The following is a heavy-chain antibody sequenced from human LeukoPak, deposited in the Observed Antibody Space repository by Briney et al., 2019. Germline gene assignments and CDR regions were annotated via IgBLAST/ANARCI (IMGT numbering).Heavy chain of an antibody. CDR2: IYHSGST. CDR3: ARDGQRTGPANWFDP. CDR1: GGSISSSNW. J-gene: IGHJ5*02. Sequence: SETLSLTCAVSGGSISSSNWWSWVRQPPGKGLEWIGEIYHSGSTNYNPSLKSRVTISVDKSKNQFSLKLSSVTAADTAVYYCARDGQRTGPANWFDPWGQGTLVTVSS. V-gene: IGHV4-4*02. D-gene: IGHD1-14*01.